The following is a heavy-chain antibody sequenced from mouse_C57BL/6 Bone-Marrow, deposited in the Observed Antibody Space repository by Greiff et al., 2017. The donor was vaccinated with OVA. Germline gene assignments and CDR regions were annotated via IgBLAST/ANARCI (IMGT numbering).Heavy chain of an antibody. J-gene: IGHJ2*01. CDR2: ISSGGSYT. CDR3: ARRIWVYYFDY. Sequence: EVMLVESGGDLVKPGGSLKLSCAASGFTFSSYGMSWVRQTPDKRLEWVATISSGGSYTYYPDSVKGRFTISRDNAKNTLYLQMSSLKSEDTAMYYCARRIWVYYFDYWGQGTTLTVSS. D-gene: IGHD4-1*01. V-gene: IGHV5-6*02. CDR1: GFTFSSYG.